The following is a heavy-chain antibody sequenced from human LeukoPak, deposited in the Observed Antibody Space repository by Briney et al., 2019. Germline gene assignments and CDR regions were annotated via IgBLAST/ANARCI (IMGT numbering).Heavy chain of an antibody. CDR2: ISSSSSYI. J-gene: IGHJ4*02. Sequence: GGSLRLSCAASGFTFSSYSMNWVRQAPGKGLEWVSSISSSSSYIYHADSVKGRFTISRDNAKNSLYLQMNSLRAEDTAVYYCARDPVGRAAAGHKIDYWGQGTLVTVSS. CDR3: ARDPVGRAAAGHKIDY. V-gene: IGHV3-21*01. D-gene: IGHD6-13*01. CDR1: GFTFSSYS.